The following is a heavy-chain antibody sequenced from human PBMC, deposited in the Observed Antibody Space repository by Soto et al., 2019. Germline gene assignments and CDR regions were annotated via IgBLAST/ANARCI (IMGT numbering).Heavy chain of an antibody. J-gene: IGHJ4*02. CDR1: GFTFDDYA. D-gene: IGHD5-18*01. Sequence: EVQLVESGGGLVQPGRSLRLSCAASGFTFDDYAMHWVRQAPGKGLEWVSGISWNSGSIGYADSVKGRFTISRDNAKNSLYQQMNSLRAEDTALYYCAKDRRHTAMVFDSWGQGTLVTVSS. CDR3: AKDRRHTAMVFDS. CDR2: ISWNSGSI. V-gene: IGHV3-9*01.